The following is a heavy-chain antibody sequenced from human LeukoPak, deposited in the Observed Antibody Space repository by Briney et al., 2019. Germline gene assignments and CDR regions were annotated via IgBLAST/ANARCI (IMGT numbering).Heavy chain of an antibody. J-gene: IGHJ4*02. CDR2: IYPGDSDT. V-gene: IGHV5-51*01. CDR3: ARSGSEPPFYFDY. D-gene: IGHD1-26*01. Sequence: GESLKISCTGSGYSFTSYWIGWVRQIPGKGLEWMGIIYPGDSDTRYSPSFQGQVTISADKSISTAYLQWSSLKASDTAMYYFARSGSEPPFYFDYWGQGTLVTVSS. CDR1: GYSFTSYW.